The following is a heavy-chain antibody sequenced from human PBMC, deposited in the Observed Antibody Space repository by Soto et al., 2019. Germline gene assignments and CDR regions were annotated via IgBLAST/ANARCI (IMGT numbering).Heavy chain of an antibody. CDR1: GFTVRSNY. V-gene: IGHV3-53*04. CDR3: ARDPYYDSSGYLASNGMDV. D-gene: IGHD3-22*01. CDR2: IYSDGST. Sequence: GGSQSLSCAASGFTVRSNYMSWVRQAPGEGLEWVSGIYSDGSTYYADSVKGRFTISRHNSKNTLYLQMNSLRAEDTAVYYCARDPYYDSSGYLASNGMDVWGQGTTVTVSS. J-gene: IGHJ6*02.